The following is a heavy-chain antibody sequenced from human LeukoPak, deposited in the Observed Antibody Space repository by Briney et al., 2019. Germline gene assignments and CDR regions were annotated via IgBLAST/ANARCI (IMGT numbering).Heavy chain of an antibody. CDR2: ISYDGSNK. CDR3: AKDATYYYDTGHFDS. V-gene: IGHV3-30*18. D-gene: IGHD3-22*01. CDR1: GFTVSSNY. J-gene: IGHJ4*02. Sequence: PGGSLRLSCAASGFTVSSNYISWVRQAPGKGLEWVAFISYDGSNKYSADSVKGRFTISRDNFKNTLYLQMNSLRGEDTAMYYCAKDATYYYDTGHFDSWGQGTLVTISS.